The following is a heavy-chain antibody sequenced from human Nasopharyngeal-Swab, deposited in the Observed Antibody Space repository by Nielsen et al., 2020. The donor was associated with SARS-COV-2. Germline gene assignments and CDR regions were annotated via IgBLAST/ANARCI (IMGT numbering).Heavy chain of an antibody. CDR1: GYTFTSYA. CDR2: INAGNGNT. CDR3: AREFTMVRGVIINAFDI. Sequence: ASVKVSCEASGYTFTSYAMHWVRQAPGQRLEWMGWINAGNGNTKYSQKFQGRVTITRDTSASTAYMELSSLRSEDTAVYYCAREFTMVRGVIINAFDIWGQGTMVTVSS. D-gene: IGHD3-10*01. J-gene: IGHJ3*02. V-gene: IGHV1-3*01.